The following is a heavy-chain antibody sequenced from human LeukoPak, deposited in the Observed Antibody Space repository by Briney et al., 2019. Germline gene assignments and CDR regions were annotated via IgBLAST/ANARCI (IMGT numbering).Heavy chain of an antibody. CDR1: GFTFSSYA. V-gene: IGHV3-23*01. Sequence: PGGSLRLSCEASGFTFSSYAMSWVRQAPGKGLEWVSATSGSGGTTYYADSVKGRFTISRDNSKNTLYLQMSSLRAEDTAVYFCAKQAGGSGNYYYYWGQGTLVTVSS. D-gene: IGHD3-10*01. CDR3: AKQAGGSGNYYYY. J-gene: IGHJ4*02. CDR2: TSGSGGTT.